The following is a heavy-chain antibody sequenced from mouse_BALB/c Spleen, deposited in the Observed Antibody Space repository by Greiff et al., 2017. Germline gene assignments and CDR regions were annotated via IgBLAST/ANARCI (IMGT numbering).Heavy chain of an antibody. J-gene: IGHJ4*01. V-gene: IGHV3-8*02. Sequence: EVQRVESGPSLVKPSQTLSLTCSVTGDSITSGYWNWIRKFPGNKLEYMGYISYSGSTYYNPSLKSRISITRDTSKNQYYLQLNSVTTEDTATYYCARNQIESYAMDYWGQGTSVTVSS. CDR2: ISYSGST. CDR3: ARNQIESYAMDY. CDR1: GDSITSGY.